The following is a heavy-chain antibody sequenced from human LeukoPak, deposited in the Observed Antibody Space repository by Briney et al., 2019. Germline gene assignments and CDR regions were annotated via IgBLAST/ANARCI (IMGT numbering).Heavy chain of an antibody. CDR1: GYTFADYY. CDR2: IYPKSGGT. V-gene: IGHV1-2*02. Sequence: ASVKVSCKASGYTFADYYIHWVRLAPGQGLEWMGWIYPKSGGTNSAQKFQGRVTMTRDTSISTAYMELSRLKFDDTAVYYCARVSTSGYRDWLDPWGQGTLVTVSS. CDR3: ARVSTSGYRDWLDP. J-gene: IGHJ5*02. D-gene: IGHD3-9*01.